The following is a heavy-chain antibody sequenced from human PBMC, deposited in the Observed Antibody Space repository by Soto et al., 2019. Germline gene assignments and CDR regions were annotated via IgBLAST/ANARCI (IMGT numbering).Heavy chain of an antibody. J-gene: IGHJ3*02. CDR3: ARDKWETGEAAFDI. CDR2: IIPIFGTA. CDR1: GGTFSSYA. Sequence: GASVKVSCKASGGTFSSYAISWVRQAPGQGLEWMGGIIPIFGTANYAQKFQGRVTITADESTSTAYMELSSLRSEDTAVYYCARDKWETGEAAFDIWGQGTMLTVSS. D-gene: IGHD1-1*01. V-gene: IGHV1-69*13.